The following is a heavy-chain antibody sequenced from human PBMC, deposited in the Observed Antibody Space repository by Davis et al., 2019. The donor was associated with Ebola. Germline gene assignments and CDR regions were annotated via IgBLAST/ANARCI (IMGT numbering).Heavy chain of an antibody. CDR1: GYSFTSYW. D-gene: IGHD6-13*01. Sequence: GESLKISCKGSGYSFTSYWMGWVRQMPGKGLEWMGIIYPGDSDTRYSPSFQGQVTISADKSITTAYLQWSSLKASDTAMYYCARRIAAAMYYFDYWGQGTLVTVSS. CDR2: IYPGDSDT. CDR3: ARRIAAAMYYFDY. J-gene: IGHJ4*02. V-gene: IGHV5-51*01.